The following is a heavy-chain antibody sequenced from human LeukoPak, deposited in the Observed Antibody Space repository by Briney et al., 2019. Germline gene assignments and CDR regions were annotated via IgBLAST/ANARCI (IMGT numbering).Heavy chain of an antibody. CDR1: GGSISSYY. V-gene: IGHV4-59*01. D-gene: IGHD3-10*01. J-gene: IGHJ4*02. CDR3: ARVPNRGVTMVRGDMAPDY. CDR2: IYYSGST. Sequence: PSETLSLTCTVSGGSISSYYWSWIRQPPGKGLEWIGYIYYSGSTNYNPSLKSRVTISVDTSKNQFSLKLSSVTAADTAVYYCARVPNRGVTMVRGDMAPDYWGQGTLVTVSS.